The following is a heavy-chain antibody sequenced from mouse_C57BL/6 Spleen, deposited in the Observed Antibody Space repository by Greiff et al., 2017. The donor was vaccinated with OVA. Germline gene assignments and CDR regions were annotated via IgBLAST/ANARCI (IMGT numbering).Heavy chain of an antibody. CDR3: ARDGYSPFAY. D-gene: IGHD1-2*01. CDR1: GFTFSSYA. J-gene: IGHJ3*01. V-gene: IGHV5-4*01. Sequence: EVHLVESGGGLVKPGGSLKLSCAASGFTFSSYAMSWVRQTPEKRLEWVATISDGGSYTYYPDNVKGRFTISRDNAKNNLYLQMSHLKSEDTAMYYCARDGYSPFAYWGQGTLVTVSA. CDR2: ISDGGSYT.